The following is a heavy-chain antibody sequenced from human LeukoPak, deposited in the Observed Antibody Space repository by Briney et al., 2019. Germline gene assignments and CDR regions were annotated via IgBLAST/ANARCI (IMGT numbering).Heavy chain of an antibody. J-gene: IGHJ4*02. CDR3: ASSGYGSGSYYKH. CDR2: IIPIFGTA. V-gene: IGHV1-69*01. Sequence: ASVKVSCKASGGTFSSYTISWVRQTPGQGLEWMGGIIPIFGTANYAQKFQGRVTITADESTSTAYMELSSLRSEDTAVYYCASSGYGSGSYYKHWGQGTLVTVSS. CDR1: GGTFSSYT. D-gene: IGHD3-10*01.